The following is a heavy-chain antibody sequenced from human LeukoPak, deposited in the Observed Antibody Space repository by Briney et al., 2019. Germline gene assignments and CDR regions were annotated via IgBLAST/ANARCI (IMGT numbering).Heavy chain of an antibody. D-gene: IGHD6-13*01. Sequence: SETLSLTCTVSGGSISNYWWSWIRQPPGKGLEWIGYVFDSGGTNYNPSLKSRVTISVDTSKKQFSLKLSSVTAADTAVYYCARGYNSSWNYFDYWGQGTLVTVSS. CDR1: GGSISNYW. J-gene: IGHJ4*02. CDR3: ARGYNSSWNYFDY. V-gene: IGHV4-59*01. CDR2: VFDSGGT.